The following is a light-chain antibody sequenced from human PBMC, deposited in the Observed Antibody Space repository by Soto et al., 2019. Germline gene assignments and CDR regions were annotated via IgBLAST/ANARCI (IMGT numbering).Light chain of an antibody. CDR1: QRVKSK. J-gene: IGKJ2*01. CDR3: QQYYSGYT. V-gene: IGKV3-15*01. CDR2: GAS. Sequence: EIVMTQSPATLSVSPGERVTLSCRASQRVKSKLAWYQQKPGQTPRLLIYGASTRATGIPVRFSGSGSGTEFTLTISSLQSEDFAVYYCQQYYSGYTFGQGTKLEIK.